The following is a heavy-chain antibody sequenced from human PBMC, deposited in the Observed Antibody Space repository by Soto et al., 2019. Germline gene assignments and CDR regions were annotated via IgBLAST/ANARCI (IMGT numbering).Heavy chain of an antibody. CDR3: TTYYYNSIVRERHDY. V-gene: IGHV3-15*07. J-gene: IGHJ4*01. Sequence: GGSLRLSCAASGFIFNKAWINWVRQAPGKGLEWVGRIKSKTDGGTPDFAAPVKGRFAISRDDSKNVVHLQMNSLKVEDTGIYYCTTYYYNSIVRERHDYWGHGSPVPGSS. D-gene: IGHD3-10*01. CDR2: IKSKTDGGTP. CDR1: GFIFNKAW.